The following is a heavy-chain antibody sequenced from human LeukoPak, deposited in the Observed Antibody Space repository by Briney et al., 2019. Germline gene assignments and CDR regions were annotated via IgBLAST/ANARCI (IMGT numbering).Heavy chain of an antibody. CDR1: GYTFTSYA. V-gene: IGHV1-3*03. Sequence: ASAKVSCKASGYTFTSYAMHWVRQAPGQRLEWMGWINAGNGNTKYSQEFQGRVTITRDTSASTAYMELSSLRSEDMAVYYCGRSRYYDSSGYLAYWGQGTLVTVSS. CDR2: INAGNGNT. CDR3: GRSRYYDSSGYLAY. J-gene: IGHJ4*02. D-gene: IGHD3-22*01.